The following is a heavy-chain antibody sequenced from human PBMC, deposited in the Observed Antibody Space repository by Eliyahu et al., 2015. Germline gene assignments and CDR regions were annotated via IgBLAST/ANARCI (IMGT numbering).Heavy chain of an antibody. Sequence: QVQLQESGPGLVKPSETLSLTCAVXGXSISXGYXWGWIRXPPGKGLEWIGSIYHSGSTYXXPSLKSRVTISVDTSKNQFSLKLSSVTAADTAVYYCARDGGSYPYYYYGMDVWGQGTTVTVSS. CDR3: ARDGGSYPYYYYGMDV. D-gene: IGHD1-26*01. V-gene: IGHV4-38-2*02. J-gene: IGHJ6*02. CDR2: IYHSGST. CDR1: GXSISXGYX.